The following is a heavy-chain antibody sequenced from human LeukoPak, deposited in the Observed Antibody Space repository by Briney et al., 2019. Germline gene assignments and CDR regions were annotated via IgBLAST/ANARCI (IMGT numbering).Heavy chain of an antibody. CDR2: INHSGST. CDR3: ARGVVGARHFDY. Sequence: SETLSLTCAVYGGSFSGYYWSWIRQPPGKGLEWIGEINHSGSTYYNPSLKSRVTISVDTSKNQFSLKLSSVTAADTAVYYCARGVVGARHFDYWGQGTLVTVSS. J-gene: IGHJ4*02. D-gene: IGHD1-26*01. CDR1: GGSFSGYY. V-gene: IGHV4-34*01.